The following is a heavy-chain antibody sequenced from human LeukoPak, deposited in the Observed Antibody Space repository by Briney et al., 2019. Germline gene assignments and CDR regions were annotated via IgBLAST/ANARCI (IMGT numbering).Heavy chain of an antibody. D-gene: IGHD5-24*01. CDR1: GDSISGNY. V-gene: IGHV4-59*08. J-gene: IGHJ4*02. CDR2: IYYSGSN. CDR3: AGLGDGDNLRYFDY. Sequence: SETLSLTCTVSGDSISGNYWTWIRQPPGKGLEWVGYIYYSGSNIYNASLKSRTTISADTTKNQSPLKLSSVTAAETDVYYCAGLGDGDNLRYFDYWGQGTLVTVSS.